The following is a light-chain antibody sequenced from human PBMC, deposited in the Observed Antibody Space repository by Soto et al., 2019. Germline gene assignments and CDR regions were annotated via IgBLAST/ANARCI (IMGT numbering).Light chain of an antibody. Sequence: QSTLTQPASVSGSPGQSITISCSGTSSDVGGYNFVSWYQQHPGDAPKLMIYEVSRRPSGVSNRFSGSKSGNTASLTISGLQAEDEADYYCSSYTSSSTYVFGTGTKLTVL. J-gene: IGLJ1*01. CDR2: EVS. V-gene: IGLV2-14*01. CDR3: SSYTSSSTYV. CDR1: SSDVGGYNF.